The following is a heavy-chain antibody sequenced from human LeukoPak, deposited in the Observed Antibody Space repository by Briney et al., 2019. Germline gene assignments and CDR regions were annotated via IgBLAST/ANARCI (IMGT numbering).Heavy chain of an antibody. CDR2: INTDGSST. J-gene: IGHJ4*02. CDR3: AMGSPDESLDH. CDR1: GFTFSRYW. Sequence: PGGPLRLSCAASGFTFSRYWMHWVRQAPGKGLVWVSRINTDGSSTGYADFVKGRFTISRDNAKNTLYSQMDSLRAEDTAVYYCAMGSPDESLDHWGQGTLVTVSS. V-gene: IGHV3-74*01. D-gene: IGHD1-26*01.